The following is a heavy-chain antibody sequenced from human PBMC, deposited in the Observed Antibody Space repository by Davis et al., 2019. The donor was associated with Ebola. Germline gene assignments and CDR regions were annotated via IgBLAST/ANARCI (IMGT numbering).Heavy chain of an antibody. V-gene: IGHV3-11*06. Sequence: GGSLRLSCAASGFTFSDYYMSWIRQAPGKGLEWVSYISSSSSYTNYADSVKGRFTISRDNAKNSLYLQMNSLRAEDTAVYYCARDSVLWFGELLSNYGMDVWGQGTTVTVSS. D-gene: IGHD3-10*01. J-gene: IGHJ6*02. CDR1: GFTFSDYY. CDR2: ISSSSSYT. CDR3: ARDSVLWFGELLSNYGMDV.